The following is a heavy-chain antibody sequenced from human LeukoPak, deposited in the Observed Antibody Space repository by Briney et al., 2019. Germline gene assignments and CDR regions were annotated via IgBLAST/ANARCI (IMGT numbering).Heavy chain of an antibody. D-gene: IGHD1-26*01. Sequence: SETLSLTCTVSGGSISSGSYYWSWIRQPAGKGLEWIGRMYTSGTTNYKPSLKSRVTMSVDTSKNQFSLKLSSVTAADTAMYYCAKSGGYGLIDYWGQGTRVTVSS. V-gene: IGHV4-61*02. J-gene: IGHJ4*02. CDR2: MYTSGTT. CDR1: GGSISSGSYY. CDR3: AKSGGYGLIDY.